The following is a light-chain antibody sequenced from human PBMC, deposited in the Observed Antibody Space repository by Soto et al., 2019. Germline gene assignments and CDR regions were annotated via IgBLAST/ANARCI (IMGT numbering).Light chain of an antibody. V-gene: IGLV2-14*01. J-gene: IGLJ2*01. CDR3: SSYTSSTIPV. Sequence: QSALTQPASVSGSPGQSITISCTGTSSDVGGYNYVSWYQQHPGKAPKLLISDVSNRPSGVSNRFSGSKSGNTASLTISGXXXXXXXXXXCSSYTSSTIPVFGGGTKLTVL. CDR2: DVS. CDR1: SSDVGGYNY.